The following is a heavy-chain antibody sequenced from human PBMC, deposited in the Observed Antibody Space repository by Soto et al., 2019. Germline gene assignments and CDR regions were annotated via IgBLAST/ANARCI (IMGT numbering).Heavy chain of an antibody. Sequence: SETLSLTCTVSGGSISSGDYYWSWIRQPPGKGLEWIGYIYYSGSTYYNPSLKSRVTISVDTSKNQFSLKLSSVTAADTAVYYCARADITMVRGVIKNGGHYFDYWGQGTLVTVSS. J-gene: IGHJ4*02. V-gene: IGHV4-30-4*01. CDR1: GGSISSGDYY. D-gene: IGHD3-10*01. CDR2: IYYSGST. CDR3: ARADITMVRGVIKNGGHYFDY.